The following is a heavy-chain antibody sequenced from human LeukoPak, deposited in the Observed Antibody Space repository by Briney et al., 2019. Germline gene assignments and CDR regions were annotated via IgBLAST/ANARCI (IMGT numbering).Heavy chain of an antibody. CDR3: ARHFGDAYRRSFDF. J-gene: IGHJ4*02. CDR2: IYYTGST. D-gene: IGHD5-24*01. Sequence: SETLSLTCTVSGGSISSYYWSWIRQPPGRGLEWIAYIYYTGSTYYNPSLKSRVTISVDTSKNQFSLKLSSVTAADTAVYFCARHFGDAYRRSFDFWGQGTLVTVSS. V-gene: IGHV4-59*08. CDR1: GGSISSYY.